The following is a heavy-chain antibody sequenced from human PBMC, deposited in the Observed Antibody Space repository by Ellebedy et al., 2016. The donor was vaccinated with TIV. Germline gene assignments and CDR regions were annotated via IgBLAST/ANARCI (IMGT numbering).Heavy chain of an antibody. D-gene: IGHD3-9*01. CDR2: IYYSGST. CDR1: GGSISSYY. J-gene: IGHJ4*02. V-gene: IGHV4-59*12. Sequence: SETLSLXCTVSGGSISSYYWSWIRQPPGKGLEWIGYIYYSGSTNYNPSLKSRVTISVDTSKNQFSLKLSSVTAADTAVYYCVSREYFDWFRRDYWGQGTLVTVSS. CDR3: VSREYFDWFRRDY.